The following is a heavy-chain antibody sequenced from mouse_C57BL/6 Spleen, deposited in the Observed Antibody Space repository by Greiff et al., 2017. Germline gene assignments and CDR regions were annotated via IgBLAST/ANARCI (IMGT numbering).Heavy chain of an antibody. CDR3: ARSYGNAYFDY. V-gene: IGHV1-18*01. CDR2: INPNNGGT. Sequence: VQLKESGPELVKPGASVKIPCKASGYTFTDYNMDWVKQSHGKSLEWIGDINPNNGGTSYNQKFKGKATLTVDKSSSTAYMELRSLTSEDTAVYYCARSYGNAYFDYWGQGTTLTVSS. CDR1: GYTFTDYN. D-gene: IGHD2-1*01. J-gene: IGHJ2*01.